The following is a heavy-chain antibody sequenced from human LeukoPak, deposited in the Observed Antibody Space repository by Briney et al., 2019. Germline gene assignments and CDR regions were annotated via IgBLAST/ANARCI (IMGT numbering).Heavy chain of an antibody. CDR1: GFTVSSNY. Sequence: GGSLRLSCAASGFTVSSNYMSWVRQAPGKGLEWVSVIYRGGSTYYADSVKGRFTISRDNSKNTLSLQMNSLRAVDTAVYYCARDWPITMVRGVPDYWGQGTLVTVSS. D-gene: IGHD3-10*01. V-gene: IGHV3-53*01. CDR2: IYRGGST. CDR3: ARDWPITMVRGVPDY. J-gene: IGHJ4*02.